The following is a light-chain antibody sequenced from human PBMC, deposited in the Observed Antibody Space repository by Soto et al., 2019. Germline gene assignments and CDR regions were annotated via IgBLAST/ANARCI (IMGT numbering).Light chain of an antibody. V-gene: IGLV2-11*01. Sequence: QSALTQPRSVSGSPGQSVTISCTGTSSDIGGYNYVSWYQQHPGEAPKLMIYDVIKRPSGVPDRFSGSKSGNTASLTIYGLQAEDEADYYCCSYAGSYTHVFGTGTKGTV. CDR2: DVI. J-gene: IGLJ1*01. CDR1: SSDIGGYNY. CDR3: CSYAGSYTHV.